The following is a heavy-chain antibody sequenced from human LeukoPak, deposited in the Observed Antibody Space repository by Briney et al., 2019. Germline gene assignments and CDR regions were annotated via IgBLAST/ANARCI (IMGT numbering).Heavy chain of an antibody. Sequence: SETLSLTCTVSGGSISSSSYYWGWIRQPPGKGLEWIGSIYYSGSTYYNPSLKSRVTISVDTSKNQFSLKLSSVTAADTAVYYCARDEHDYGNYWGQGTLVTVSS. CDR2: IYYSGST. J-gene: IGHJ4*02. V-gene: IGHV4-39*01. D-gene: IGHD4-17*01. CDR3: ARDEHDYGNY. CDR1: GGSISSSSYY.